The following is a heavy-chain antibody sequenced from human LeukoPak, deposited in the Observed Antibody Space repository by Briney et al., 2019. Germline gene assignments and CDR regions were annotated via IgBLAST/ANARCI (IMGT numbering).Heavy chain of an antibody. CDR2: IIDSGGST. D-gene: IGHD6-19*01. CDR3: AKGRTGSSSACPGGD. Sequence: GGSLRLSCAASGFTFSGYAMSWVRQAPGMGLEWDSGIIDSGGSTYYADSVKGRYTISRDNSKNTLYLQMNSLRAEDTAVYYCAKGRTGSSSACPGGDWGQGTPVTVSS. CDR1: GFTFSGYA. J-gene: IGHJ4*02. V-gene: IGHV3-23*01.